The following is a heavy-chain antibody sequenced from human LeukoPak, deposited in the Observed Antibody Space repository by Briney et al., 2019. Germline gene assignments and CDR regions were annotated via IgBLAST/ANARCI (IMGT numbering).Heavy chain of an antibody. V-gene: IGHV1-18*01. J-gene: IGHJ4*02. CDR2: ISGYNGNT. CDR1: GYTLTSYA. D-gene: IGHD6-13*01. CDR3: ARVELIAAAATADY. Sequence: GASVKVSCKASGYTLTSYAISWGRQAPGQGLEWMGWISGYNGNTIYAQRLQGRVTMTTDTSTTTVYMELRSLRSDDTAVYYCARVELIAAAATADYWGQGTLVTVSS.